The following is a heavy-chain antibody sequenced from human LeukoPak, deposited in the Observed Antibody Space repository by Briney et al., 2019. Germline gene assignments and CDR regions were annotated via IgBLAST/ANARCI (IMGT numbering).Heavy chain of an antibody. CDR1: GFTFSDYY. Sequence: GGSLRLSCAASGFTFSDYYMSWIRQAPGKGLEWVAVISYDGSNKYYADSVKGRFTISRDNSKNRLYLQMNSLRAEDTAVYYCARDHPLLWFGEDSFDYWGQGTLVTVSS. V-gene: IGHV3-30*03. D-gene: IGHD3-10*01. J-gene: IGHJ4*02. CDR2: ISYDGSNK. CDR3: ARDHPLLWFGEDSFDY.